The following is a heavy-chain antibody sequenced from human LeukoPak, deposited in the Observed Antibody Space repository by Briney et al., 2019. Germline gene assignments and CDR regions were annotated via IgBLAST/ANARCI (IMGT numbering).Heavy chain of an antibody. CDR1: GYTFPSYA. D-gene: IGHD6-19*01. CDR3: AREDSSGWHHYFDY. V-gene: IGHV1-3*01. CDR2: INAGNGNT. Sequence: ASVKVSCQASGYTFPSYAMHWVRQAPGQRLEWMGWINAGNGNTKYSQKFQGRVTIARDTSASTAYMELSSLRSEDTAVYYCAREDSSGWHHYFDYWGQGTLVTVSS. J-gene: IGHJ4*02.